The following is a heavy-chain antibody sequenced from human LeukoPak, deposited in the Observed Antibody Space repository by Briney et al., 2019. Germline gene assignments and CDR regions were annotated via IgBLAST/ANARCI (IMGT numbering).Heavy chain of an antibody. Sequence: SETLSLTCTVSDGSISSSNFYWGWIRQPPGKGLEWIGSIYYSGSTYYDPSLESRGTISVDTSKNQFSLKLSSVTAADTAVYYCARGGGSSWSFDYWGQGTLVTVSS. CDR2: IYYSGST. D-gene: IGHD6-13*01. J-gene: IGHJ4*02. V-gene: IGHV4-39*01. CDR3: ARGGGSSWSFDY. CDR1: DGSISSSNFY.